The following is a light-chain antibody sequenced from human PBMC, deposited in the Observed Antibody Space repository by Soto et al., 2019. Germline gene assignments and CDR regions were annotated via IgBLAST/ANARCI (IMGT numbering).Light chain of an antibody. CDR1: SSDVGTYTL. CDR2: EVN. V-gene: IGLV2-23*02. CDR3: CSYAGSGTWV. J-gene: IGLJ3*02. Sequence: QSALTQPASVSGSPGQSITISCTGTSSDVGTYTLVSWYQQHPGKAPKLVIYEVNKRPAGVSKRFSGSKSGDTASLTISGLQAEDEADYYCCSYAGSGTWVFGGGTKLTVL.